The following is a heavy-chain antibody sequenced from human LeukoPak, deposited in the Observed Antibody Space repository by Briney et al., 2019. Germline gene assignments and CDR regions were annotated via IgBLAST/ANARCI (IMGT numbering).Heavy chain of an antibody. CDR1: GYTFTGYY. CDR2: INPNSGGT. CDR3: ARDPVYDFWSGYWDY. D-gene: IGHD3-3*01. J-gene: IGHJ4*02. V-gene: IGHV1-2*06. Sequence: GASVKVSCKASGYTFTGYYMHWVRQAPGQGLEWMGRINPNSGGTNYAQKFQGRVTMAKDTSISTAYMELSRLRSDDTAVYYCARDPVYDFWSGYWDYWGQGTLVTVSS.